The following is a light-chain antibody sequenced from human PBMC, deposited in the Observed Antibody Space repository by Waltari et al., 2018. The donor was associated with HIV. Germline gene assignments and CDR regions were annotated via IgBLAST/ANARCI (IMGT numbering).Light chain of an antibody. V-gene: IGKV1-39*01. CDR1: PIISTY. J-gene: IGKJ3*01. Sequence: IQLTQSPSSLSASVGVSLTITCRASPIISTYFNWFKHKPGKAPELLIYAASSLQSGVPSRFSCSGSGTDFTLTISSLQPEECATYYCQQNYITPGTFGPGNKVNI. CDR3: QQNYITPGT. CDR2: AAS.